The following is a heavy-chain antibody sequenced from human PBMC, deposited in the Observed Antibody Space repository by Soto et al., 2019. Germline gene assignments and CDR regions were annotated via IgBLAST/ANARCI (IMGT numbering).Heavy chain of an antibody. V-gene: IGHV4-30-4*01. Sequence: PSETLSLTCTFSCGSISSGDYYWSWIRQPPGKGLEWIGYIYYSGSTYYNPSLKSRVTISVDTSKNQFSLKLSSVTAADTAVYYCARMYCSGGSCYGLDAFDIWGQGTMVTVSS. CDR2: IYYSGST. CDR1: CGSISSGDYY. J-gene: IGHJ3*02. CDR3: ARMYCSGGSCYGLDAFDI. D-gene: IGHD2-15*01.